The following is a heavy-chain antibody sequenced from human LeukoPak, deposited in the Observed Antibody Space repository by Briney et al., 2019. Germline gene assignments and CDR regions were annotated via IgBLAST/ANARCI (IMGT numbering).Heavy chain of an antibody. Sequence: GGSLRLSCAASGFTFSSYSMNWVRQAPGKGLEWVSYISSSSRTIYYADSVKGRFTISRDNAKNSLYLQMNSLRAEDTAVYYCARTSESSSSWYEGHSIDYWGQGTLVTVSS. V-gene: IGHV3-48*04. CDR2: ISSSSRTI. J-gene: IGHJ4*02. D-gene: IGHD6-13*01. CDR3: ARTSESSSSWYEGHSIDY. CDR1: GFTFSSYS.